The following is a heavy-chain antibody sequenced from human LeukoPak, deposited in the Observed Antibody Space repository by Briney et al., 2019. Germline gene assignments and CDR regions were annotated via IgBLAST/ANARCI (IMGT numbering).Heavy chain of an antibody. D-gene: IGHD6-13*01. CDR3: ARENIAAAGIFDY. Sequence: SETLSLTCAVSGGSISSYYWSWIGQPAGKGLEWIGRIYTSGRTNYNPSLKRGVTISVETSKNQFSLKLSSVTAADTAVYYCARENIAAAGIFDYWGQGTLVTVSS. CDR2: IYTSGRT. J-gene: IGHJ4*02. V-gene: IGHV4-4*07. CDR1: GGSISSYY.